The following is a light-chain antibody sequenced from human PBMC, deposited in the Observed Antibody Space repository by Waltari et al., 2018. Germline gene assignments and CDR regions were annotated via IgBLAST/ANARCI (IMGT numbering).Light chain of an antibody. V-gene: IGLV2-14*01. Sequence: QPALPQPASVSGSPGQSLTISGTATTTSLGAFNYVSWYQQYPGKAPKLMTYDVTKRPAGASNRFSGAKSGNTASLTITGLQAEDEADYYCSSYTSSSTWVFGGGTKLTVL. CDR2: DVT. CDR1: TTSLGAFNY. J-gene: IGLJ3*02. CDR3: SSYTSSSTWV.